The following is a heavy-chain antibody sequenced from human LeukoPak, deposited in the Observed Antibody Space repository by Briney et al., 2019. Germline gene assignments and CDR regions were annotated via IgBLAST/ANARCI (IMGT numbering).Heavy chain of an antibody. D-gene: IGHD6-19*01. J-gene: IGHJ4*02. V-gene: IGHV3-30*02. Sequence: GGSLRLACAASGFTFSSYGMHWVRQAPGKGLEWVAFNRYDGSNKYYADSVKGRFTISRDNSKNTLYLQMNSLRAEDTAVYYCAKRGIAVADYWGQGTLVTVSS. CDR3: AKRGIAVADY. CDR1: GFTFSSYG. CDR2: NRYDGSNK.